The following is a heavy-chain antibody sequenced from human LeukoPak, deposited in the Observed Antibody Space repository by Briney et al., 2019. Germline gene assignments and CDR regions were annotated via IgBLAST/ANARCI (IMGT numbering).Heavy chain of an antibody. CDR1: GGSISSYY. J-gene: IGHJ4*02. V-gene: IGHV4-59*01. D-gene: IGHD3-9*01. CDR3: ARAGGRYYDILTGYYGDFGY. Sequence: SETLSLTCTVSGGSISSYYWSWIRQPPGKGLEWIGYIYYSGSTNYNPSLKSRVTISVDTSKNQFSLKLSSVTAADTAVYYCARAGGRYYDILTGYYGDFGYWGQGTLVTVSS. CDR2: IYYSGST.